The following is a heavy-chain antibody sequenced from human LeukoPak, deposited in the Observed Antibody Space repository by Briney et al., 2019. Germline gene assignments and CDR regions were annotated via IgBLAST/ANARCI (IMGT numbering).Heavy chain of an antibody. CDR3: ATQAMPQYGFWSGYGPHYYYMDV. D-gene: IGHD3-3*01. Sequence: ASVKVSCKVSGYTLTELSMHWVRQAPGKGLEWMGGFDPEDGETIYAQKFQGRVTMTEDTSTDTAYMELSSLRSEDTAVYYCATQAMPQYGFWSGYGPHYYYMDVWGKGTTVTVSS. J-gene: IGHJ6*03. CDR2: FDPEDGET. CDR1: GYTLTELS. V-gene: IGHV1-24*01.